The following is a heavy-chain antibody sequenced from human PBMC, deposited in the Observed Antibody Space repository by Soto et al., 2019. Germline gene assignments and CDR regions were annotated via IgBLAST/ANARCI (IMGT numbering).Heavy chain of an antibody. J-gene: IGHJ4*02. D-gene: IGHD2-2*01. CDR1: GYTFTSYD. CDR3: ASEAAARGNDY. CDR2: MNPNSGNT. V-gene: IGHV1-8*01. Sequence: QVQLVQSGAEVKKPGASVKVSCKASGYTFTSYDINWVRQATGQGHEWMGWMNPNSGNTGYAQKFQGRVNMTRNTSISTAYMELSSLRSEDTAVDYCASEAAARGNDYWGQGTLVTVSS.